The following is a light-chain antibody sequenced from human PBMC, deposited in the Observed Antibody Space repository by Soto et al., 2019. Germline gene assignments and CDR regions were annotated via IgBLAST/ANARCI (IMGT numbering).Light chain of an antibody. CDR1: TSKIGSNT. J-gene: IGLJ3*02. V-gene: IGLV1-44*01. CDR2: SNN. Sequence: QAVVTQPPSASGTPGQTVTISCSGGTSKIGSNTINWYQHLPGMAPKLLIYSNNQRPSGVPDRFSGSKSGTSASLAISRLQSEDEADFYCRAWDDTRNGGVFGGGTKLTVL. CDR3: RAWDDTRNGGV.